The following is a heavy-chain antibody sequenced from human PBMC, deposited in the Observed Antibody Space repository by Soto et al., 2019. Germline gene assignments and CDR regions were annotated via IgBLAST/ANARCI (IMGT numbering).Heavy chain of an antibody. D-gene: IGHD3-22*01. CDR2: IYYSGST. CDR1: GGXSSSCRYY. J-gene: IGHJ4*02. CDR3: ASLLYYDSSGFYHSFDY. Sequence: LSLSCTLSGGXSSSCRYYWAWIRPPPGKGLDWIVTIYYSGSTYYNPSLKSRVTISVDTSKSQFPLKLSSVTSADKAVYYCASLLYYDSSGFYHSFDYWGQGTLVTVS. V-gene: IGHV4-39*01.